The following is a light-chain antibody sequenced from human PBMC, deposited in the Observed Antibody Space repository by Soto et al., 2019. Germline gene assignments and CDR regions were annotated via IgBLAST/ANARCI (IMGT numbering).Light chain of an antibody. J-gene: IGLJ2*01. V-gene: IGLV2-8*01. CDR2: EVS. CDR3: SSYAGSNNLV. Sequence: QSVLTQPPSASGSPGQSVTISCTGTSSDVGGYNYVSWYQQHPGKAPKLIIYEVSKWPSGVPDRFSGSKSGNTASLTVSGLQVEDEADYYCSSYAGSNNLVFGGGTKVTVL. CDR1: SSDVGGYNY.